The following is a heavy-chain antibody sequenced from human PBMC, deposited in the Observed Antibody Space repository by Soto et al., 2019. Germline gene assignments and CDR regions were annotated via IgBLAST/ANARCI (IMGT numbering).Heavy chain of an antibody. J-gene: IGHJ6*02. CDR1: GFTFSSYG. D-gene: IGHD6-6*01. Sequence: QVQLVESGGGVVQPGRSLRLSCAASGFTFSSYGMHWVRQAPGKGLEWVAVIWYDGSNKYYADSVKGRFTISRDNSKNTLYLQMNSRSAEDTAVYYCARDHARRVSGAHDYYYGMDVWGQGTTVTVSS. CDR2: IWYDGSNK. CDR3: ARDHARRVSGAHDYYYGMDV. V-gene: IGHV3-33*01.